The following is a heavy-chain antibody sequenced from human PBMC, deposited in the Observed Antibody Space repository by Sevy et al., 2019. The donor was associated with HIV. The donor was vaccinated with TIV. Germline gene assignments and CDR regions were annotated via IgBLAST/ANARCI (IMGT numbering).Heavy chain of an antibody. D-gene: IGHD6-19*01. CDR1: GFSFSGYG. Sequence: GGSLRLSCAASGFSFSGYGMHWVRQAPGKGLEWVAVIWYDGTNKEYKDSVKGRYTISRDNSKNTLYLQMNSLRAEDTAVYYCSRERIAVAGMGDYFDFWGQGTLVTVSS. J-gene: IGHJ4*02. V-gene: IGHV3-33*01. CDR2: IWYDGTNK. CDR3: SRERIAVAGMGDYFDF.